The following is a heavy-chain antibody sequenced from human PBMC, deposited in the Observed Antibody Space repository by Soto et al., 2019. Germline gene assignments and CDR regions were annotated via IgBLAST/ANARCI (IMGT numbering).Heavy chain of an antibody. CDR3: TTDYGWAFDI. D-gene: IGHD4-17*01. CDR2: IKSQTDGGTT. J-gene: IGHJ3*02. Sequence: WGSLRLSCAGSGFTFTNAWMSWVRQAPGKGLEWLGRIKSQTDGGTTDYPAAVKGRFTVSRDDSKNTLYLQLNSLKTEDTAVYYCTTDYGWAFDIWGQGTMVTVSS. CDR1: GFTFTNAW. V-gene: IGHV3-15*01.